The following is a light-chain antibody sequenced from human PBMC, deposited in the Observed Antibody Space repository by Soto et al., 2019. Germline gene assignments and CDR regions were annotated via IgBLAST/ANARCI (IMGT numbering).Light chain of an antibody. CDR3: QSYDRLSGYV. V-gene: IGLV1-40*01. J-gene: IGLJ1*01. CDR2: GNT. CDR1: SSNIGAGYD. Sequence: QSVLTQPPSVSGAPGQRVTISCTGSSSNIGAGYDVHWYQQVPGTAPKLLIYGNTNRPSGVPDRFSGSKSSTSASLAITGLQAEDEADYYCQSYDRLSGYVFGPGTKVTVL.